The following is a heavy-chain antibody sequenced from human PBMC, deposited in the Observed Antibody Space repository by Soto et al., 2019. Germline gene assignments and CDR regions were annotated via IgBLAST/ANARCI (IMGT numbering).Heavy chain of an antibody. CDR2: IKEDGSQK. V-gene: IGHV3-7*01. Sequence: EVQLVESGGDLVQPGGSLRLSCAVSGFTFSHYWMTWVRQAPGKGLEWVANIKEDGSQKNYVDSVKGRFTVSRDNAKNSIEPQMNSLRAEDPAVYYCARLGSEVDYWGQGTLVIVSS. J-gene: IGHJ4*02. CDR1: GFTFSHYW. D-gene: IGHD2-15*01. CDR3: ARLGSEVDY.